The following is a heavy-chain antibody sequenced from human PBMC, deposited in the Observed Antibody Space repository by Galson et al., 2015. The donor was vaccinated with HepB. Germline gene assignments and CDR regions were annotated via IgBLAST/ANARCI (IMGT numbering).Heavy chain of an antibody. CDR1: GLTFSGYT. CDR3: ATTKFGNGRFNPGVGPFHI. D-gene: IGHD2-8*01. J-gene: IGHJ3*02. CDR2: ISTNGATT. Sequence: SLRLSCAASGLTFSGYTMSWVRQSPGRGLQWVSYISTNGATTYYTDSVKGRFTVARDNARNTVSLQMTSLTAEDSAVYFCATTKFGNGRFNPGVGPFHIWGHGTMVTVSA. V-gene: IGHV3-11*01.